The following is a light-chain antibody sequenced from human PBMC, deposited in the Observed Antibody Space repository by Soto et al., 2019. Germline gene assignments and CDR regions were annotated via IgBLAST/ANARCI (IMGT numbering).Light chain of an antibody. J-gene: IGLJ2*01. CDR1: SSDVGGYNY. CDR3: CSYAGSYTGV. Sequence: QSVLTQPRSVSGTPGQSVTISCTGTSSDVGGYNYGSWYQQHPGKAPKLMIYDVSKRPPGVPDRFSGSKSGNTASLTISGLQAEDEADYYCCSYAGSYTGVFGGGTQLTVL. CDR2: DVS. V-gene: IGLV2-11*01.